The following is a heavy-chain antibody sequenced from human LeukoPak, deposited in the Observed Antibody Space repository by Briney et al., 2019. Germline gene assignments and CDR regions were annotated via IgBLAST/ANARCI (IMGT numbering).Heavy chain of an antibody. Sequence: GGSLRLSCAASGFTFSNYNMAWVRQAPGKGLEWVSAIGGSDGGTHYADSVRGRFTISRDNSKNTLYLQMNSLRAEDTAEYYCAKDSNGWYQRGSNYFDYWGQGTLVTVSS. CDR2: IGGSDGGT. V-gene: IGHV3-23*01. D-gene: IGHD6-19*01. CDR1: GFTFSNYN. CDR3: AKDSNGWYQRGSNYFDY. J-gene: IGHJ4*02.